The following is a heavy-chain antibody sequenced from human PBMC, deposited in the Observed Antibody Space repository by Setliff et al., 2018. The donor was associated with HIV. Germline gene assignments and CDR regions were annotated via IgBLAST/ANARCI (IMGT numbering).Heavy chain of an antibody. CDR1: GDSIRGGDFY. J-gene: IGHJ4*02. CDR2: VYWSGTT. CDR3: ARVGWDYYDSSGVGEFDY. V-gene: IGHV4-30-4*01. Sequence: SETLSLTCIVSGDSIRGGDFYWTWIRQSPGKGLEWIGYVYWSGTTHYNPSLNGRVTISVDTSENQFSLKLSSVTAADTAVYYCARVGWDYYDSSGVGEFDYWGQGTLVTVSS. D-gene: IGHD3-22*01.